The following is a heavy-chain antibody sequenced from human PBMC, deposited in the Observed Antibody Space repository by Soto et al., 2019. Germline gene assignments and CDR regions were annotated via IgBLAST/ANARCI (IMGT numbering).Heavy chain of an antibody. Sequence: SETLSLTCAVYGGTFIDYSWGWIRQPPGKGLEWIGEIDYRGSTKYNPSLESRVTISVDTSKNQFSLKLSSLTAADTARYYCARVSDYWGQGMLVTVSS. CDR1: GGTFIDYS. CDR2: IDYRGST. CDR3: ARVSDY. J-gene: IGHJ4*02. V-gene: IGHV4-34*01.